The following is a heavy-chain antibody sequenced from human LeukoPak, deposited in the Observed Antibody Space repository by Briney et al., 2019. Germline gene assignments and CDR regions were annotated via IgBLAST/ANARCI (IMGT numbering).Heavy chain of an antibody. J-gene: IGHJ5*02. CDR1: GGSISSSSYY. D-gene: IGHD3-10*01. CDR2: IYYSGST. V-gene: IGHV4-39*01. Sequence: SETLXLTCTVSGGSISSSSYYWGGIRQPPGKGLEWIGSIYYSGSTYYNPSLKSRVTISVDTSKNEFSLKLRYVTAADTAVYYCARRVTTVRGVTAPFDPWGQGTLVTVSS. CDR3: ARRVTTVRGVTAPFDP.